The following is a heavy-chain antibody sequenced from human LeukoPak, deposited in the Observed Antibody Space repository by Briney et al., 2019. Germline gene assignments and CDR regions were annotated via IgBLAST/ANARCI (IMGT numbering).Heavy chain of an antibody. CDR2: IKQDGSNK. Sequence: PGGSLRLSCAGSGFTFSGYWMSWVRQAPGKGLEWVANIKQDGSNKYYVDSVKGRFTISRDNAKNSLSLQMNSLRAEDTGVYYCTRNEVWCQGTLVTVSS. J-gene: IGHJ1*01. CDR1: GFTFSGYW. D-gene: IGHD1-1*01. V-gene: IGHV3-7*01. CDR3: TRNEV.